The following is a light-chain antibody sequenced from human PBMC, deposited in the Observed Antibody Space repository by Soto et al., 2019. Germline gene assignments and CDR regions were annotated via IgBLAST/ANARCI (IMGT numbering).Light chain of an antibody. CDR2: GNS. V-gene: IGLV1-40*01. CDR3: QSYDRSLSGLWV. Sequence: QSVLTQPPSVSGAPGQRVTISCTGSSSNIGAGYDVHWYPQLPGTAPKLLIYGNSNRPSGVPDRFSGSKSGTSACLAITGLQAEEEADYYCQSYDRSLSGLWVFGGGTKLTVL. CDR1: SSNIGAGYD. J-gene: IGLJ3*02.